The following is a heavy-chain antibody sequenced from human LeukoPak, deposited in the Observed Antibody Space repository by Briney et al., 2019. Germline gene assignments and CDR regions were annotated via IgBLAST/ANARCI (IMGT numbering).Heavy chain of an antibody. Sequence: GGSLRLSCAASGFTFSSYAMSWVRQAPGKGLEWVSGISGSGGSVYYADSVKGRFTISRDNSKNTLYLQMHSLRAEDTAVYYCARDEVTTPRDWGQGTLVTVSS. CDR3: ARDEVTTPRD. J-gene: IGHJ4*02. CDR2: ISGSGGSV. CDR1: GFTFSSYA. D-gene: IGHD4-17*01. V-gene: IGHV3-23*01.